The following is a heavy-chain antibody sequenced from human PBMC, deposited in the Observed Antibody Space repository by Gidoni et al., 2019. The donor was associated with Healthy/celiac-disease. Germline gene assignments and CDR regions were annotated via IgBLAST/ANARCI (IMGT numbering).Heavy chain of an antibody. J-gene: IGHJ6*02. CDR3: ARERSNPRYYYYYGMDV. CDR1: GFTFSSYS. Sequence: EVQLVESGGGLVQPGGSLRLSCAASGFTFSSYSMNWVRQAPGKGLEWVSYISSSSSTIYYADSVKGRFTISRDNAKNSLYLQMNSLRDEDTAVYYCARERSNPRYYYYYGMDVWGQGTTVTVSS. V-gene: IGHV3-48*02. CDR2: ISSSSSTI. D-gene: IGHD4-4*01.